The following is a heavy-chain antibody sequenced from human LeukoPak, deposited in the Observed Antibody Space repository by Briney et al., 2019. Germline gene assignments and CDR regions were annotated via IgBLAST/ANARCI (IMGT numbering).Heavy chain of an antibody. D-gene: IGHD3-10*01. J-gene: IGHJ4*02. V-gene: IGHV4-38-2*02. CDR3: ARDPGLLWFGELLSRSPLLGLRIGYFDY. Sequence: SETLSLTCTVSGYSISSGYYWGWIRQPPGKGLEWIGSIYHSGSTYYNPSLKSRVTISVDTSKNQFSLKLSSVTAADTAVYYCARDPGLLWFGELLSRSPLLGLRIGYFDYWGQGTLVTVSS. CDR2: IYHSGST. CDR1: GYSISSGYY.